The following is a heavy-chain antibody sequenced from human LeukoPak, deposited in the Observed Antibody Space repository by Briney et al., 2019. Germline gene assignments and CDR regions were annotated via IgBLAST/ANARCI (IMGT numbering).Heavy chain of an antibody. J-gene: IGHJ4*02. CDR3: ARAGGGDCCRDYYFDY. CDR2: INPSGGST. Sequence: ASVKVSCKASGYTFTSYYMHWVRQAPGQGLEWMGIINPSGGSTSYAQKFQGRVTMTRDTSTSTVYMELSSLRSEDTAVYYCARAGGGDCCRDYYFDYWGQGTLVTVSS. V-gene: IGHV1-46*01. CDR1: GYTFTSYY. D-gene: IGHD2-21*02.